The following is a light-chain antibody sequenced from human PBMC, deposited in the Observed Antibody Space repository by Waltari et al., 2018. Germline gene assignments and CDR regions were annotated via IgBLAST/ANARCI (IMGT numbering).Light chain of an antibody. Sequence: QSVLTQPPSASGNPGQRVTSSCSGSSANIGSNPVNWYQQLPGTAPKLLINNNSQRPSGVPDRFSGSKSGTSASLAISGLLSDDEAEYYCAAWDDSLSGYVFGTGTNVSVL. V-gene: IGLV1-44*01. CDR1: SANIGSNP. CDR3: AAWDDSLSGYV. J-gene: IGLJ1*01. CDR2: NNS.